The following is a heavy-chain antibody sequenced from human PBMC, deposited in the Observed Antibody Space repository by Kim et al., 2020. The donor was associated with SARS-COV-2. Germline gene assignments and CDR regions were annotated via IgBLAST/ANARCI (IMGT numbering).Heavy chain of an antibody. V-gene: IGHV4-4*02. J-gene: IGHJ6*02. CDR3: ARGYSGSWFNYYGMDV. Sequence: PALKRRVTISVDKSKNQFSLKLSSVTAADTAVYYCARGYSGSWFNYYGMDVWGQGTTVTVSS. D-gene: IGHD6-13*01.